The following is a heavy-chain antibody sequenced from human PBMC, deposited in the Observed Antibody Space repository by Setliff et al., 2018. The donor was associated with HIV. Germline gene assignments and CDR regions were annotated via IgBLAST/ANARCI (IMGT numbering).Heavy chain of an antibody. J-gene: IGHJ4*02. CDR2: IYTSGTT. Sequence: NPSETLSLTCTVSGGSISRYYWSWIRQPAGKRLEWIGRIYTSGTTNYNASLKSRVTMSVDMSKNQFSLKVNSVTAADTAVYYCARDSPLDYGDYYFDYWGRGTLVTVSS. CDR3: ARDSPLDYGDYYFDY. D-gene: IGHD4-17*01. V-gene: IGHV4-4*07. CDR1: GGSISRYY.